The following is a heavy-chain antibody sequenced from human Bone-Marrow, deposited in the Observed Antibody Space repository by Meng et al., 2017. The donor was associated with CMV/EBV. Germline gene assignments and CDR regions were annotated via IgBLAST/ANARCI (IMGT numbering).Heavy chain of an antibody. Sequence: YYLGWIRQAPGKGLEWVSYISSSSSYTNYADSVKGRFTISRDNAKNSLYLQMNSLRAEDTAVYYCARDRYSYYDFWSGYYVSPAIDYWGQGTLVTVSS. D-gene: IGHD3-3*01. V-gene: IGHV3-11*06. CDR2: ISSSSSYT. CDR1: YY. J-gene: IGHJ4*02. CDR3: ARDRYSYYDFWSGYYVSPAIDY.